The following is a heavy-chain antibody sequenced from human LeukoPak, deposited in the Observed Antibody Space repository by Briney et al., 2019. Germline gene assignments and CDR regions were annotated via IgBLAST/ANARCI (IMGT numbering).Heavy chain of an antibody. CDR1: GGTFNNHA. D-gene: IGHD3-22*01. Sequence: SVKVSCKASGGTFNNHATNWVRQAPGQGLEWMGGIIPIFGTANYAQKLQGRVTITADESTSTAYMALSSLRSEDTAVYYCARDRYSTGYYYYFDYWGQGTLVTVSS. CDR3: ARDRYSTGYYYYFDY. V-gene: IGHV1-69*13. J-gene: IGHJ4*02. CDR2: IIPIFGTA.